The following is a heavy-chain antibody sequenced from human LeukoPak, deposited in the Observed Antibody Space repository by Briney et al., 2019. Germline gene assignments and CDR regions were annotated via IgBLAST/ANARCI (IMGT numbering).Heavy chain of an antibody. J-gene: IGHJ3*02. CDR1: GYTFTGYY. V-gene: IGHV1-2*02. Sequence: GASVKVSCKASGYTFTGYYMHWVRQAPGQGLEWMGWINPNSGGTNYAQKFQGRVTMTRDTSISTAYMELRRLRSDDTAVYYCARDGMVRAFGPFDIWGQGTMVTVSS. CDR3: ARDGMVRAFGPFDI. D-gene: IGHD3-10*01. CDR2: INPNSGGT.